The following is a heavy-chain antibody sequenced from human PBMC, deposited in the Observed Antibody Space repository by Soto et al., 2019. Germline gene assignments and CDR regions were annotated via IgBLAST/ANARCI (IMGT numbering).Heavy chain of an antibody. V-gene: IGHV4-59*08. CDR3: ARHENYGEYAFDI. CDR2: IYYSGST. J-gene: IGHJ3*02. Sequence: SETLSLTCTVSGGSISSYYWSWIRQPPGKGLEWIGYIYYSGSTNYNPSLKSRVTISVDTSKNQFSLKLSSVTAADTAVYYCARHENYGEYAFDIWGQGTMVTVSS. CDR1: GGSISSYY. D-gene: IGHD4-17*01.